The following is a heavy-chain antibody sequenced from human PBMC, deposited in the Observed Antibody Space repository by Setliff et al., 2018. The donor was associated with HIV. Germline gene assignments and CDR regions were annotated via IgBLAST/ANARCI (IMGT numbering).Heavy chain of an antibody. CDR2: IYYSGNT. J-gene: IGHJ5*02. CDR3: VRAEYSSSSDWFAP. V-gene: IGHV4-31*03. D-gene: IGHD6-6*01. CDR1: GGSISSEGYY. Sequence: KASETLSLTCTVSGGSISSEGYYWSWIRQHPGKGLEWIGYIYYSGNTYYSPSLKSRLTISVDTSENQFSLKLRSVTAADTAVYYCVRAEYSSSSDWFAPWGQGALVTVSS.